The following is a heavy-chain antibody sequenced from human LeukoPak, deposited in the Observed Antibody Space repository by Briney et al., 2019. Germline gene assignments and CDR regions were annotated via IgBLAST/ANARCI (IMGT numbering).Heavy chain of an antibody. J-gene: IGHJ3*02. CDR2: IKQDGSEK. CDR1: GFTFSSYW. Sequence: GGSLRLSCAASGFTFSSYWMTWVRQAPGKGLEWVANIKQDGSEKYYVDSVKGRFTISRDNSKSTLYLQMGSLRAGDMALYYCARVGNSGAFDIWGQETMVTVSS. V-gene: IGHV3-7*01. CDR3: ARVGNSGAFDI. D-gene: IGHD3-10*01.